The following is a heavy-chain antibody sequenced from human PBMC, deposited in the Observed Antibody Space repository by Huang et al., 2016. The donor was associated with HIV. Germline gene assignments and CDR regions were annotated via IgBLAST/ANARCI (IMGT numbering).Heavy chain of an antibody. V-gene: IGHV3-30*18. Sequence: QVQLVESGGGVVQPGRSLRLSCAASGFTFSNYGVHWVRQAPGKGLEWVAAISEDGSYQYYSDSVKGRFTISRDDAQNTLYLQMSSLRAEDTAVYFCAKDREDSAYQLDYWGQGTRVTVSS. CDR3: AKDREDSAYQLDY. CDR2: ISEDGSYQ. J-gene: IGHJ4*02. CDR1: GFTFSNYG. D-gene: IGHD5-12*01.